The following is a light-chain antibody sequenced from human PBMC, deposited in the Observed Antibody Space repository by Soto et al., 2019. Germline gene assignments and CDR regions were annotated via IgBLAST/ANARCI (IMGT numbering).Light chain of an antibody. CDR1: QSIDN. CDR2: SIS. CDR3: QQCSNWPYT. V-gene: IGKV3-15*01. Sequence: EIVMTQSPATLSVSPGERATLSCRASQSIDNFVWYQQKPGQAPRLLIYSISTRANGIPARFSGSGSGTEFTLTISSLQSEDFAVYYCQQCSNWPYTFGQGTKLEIK. J-gene: IGKJ2*01.